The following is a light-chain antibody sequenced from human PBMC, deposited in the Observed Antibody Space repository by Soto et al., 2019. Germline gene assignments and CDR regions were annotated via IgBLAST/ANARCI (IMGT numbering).Light chain of an antibody. CDR3: AAWDDNLNGRV. CDR2: SYS. V-gene: IGLV1-44*01. Sequence: QPVLTQPPSASGAPGQKVTISCSGSRSNIGTNIVNWYQQLPGTAPKLLIYSYSQRPSGVPDRFSGSKSGTSASLAISGLQSEDEGDYYCAAWDDNLNGRVFGGGTKVTVL. CDR1: RSNIGTNI. J-gene: IGLJ2*01.